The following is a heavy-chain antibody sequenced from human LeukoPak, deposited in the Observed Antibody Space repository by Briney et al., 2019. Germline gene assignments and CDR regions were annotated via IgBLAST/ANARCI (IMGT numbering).Heavy chain of an antibody. CDR3: AKSDNPWEPVNPFDY. D-gene: IGHD1-26*01. CDR2: ITWDGGAT. V-gene: IGHV3-43*01. J-gene: IGHJ4*02. CDR1: EFTFDDFS. Sequence: TGGSLRLSCAASEFTFDDFSMNWVRQAPGTGLEWVSLITWDGGATYYADSVKGRFTISRDNSKSSLYLQMNSLRTEDTAVYYCAKSDNPWEPVNPFDYWGQGTLVTVSS.